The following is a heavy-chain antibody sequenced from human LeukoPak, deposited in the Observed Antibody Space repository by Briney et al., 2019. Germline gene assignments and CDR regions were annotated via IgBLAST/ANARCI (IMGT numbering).Heavy chain of an antibody. D-gene: IGHD1-26*01. V-gene: IGHV5-51*01. Sequence: GESLKISTKASGYSFTSYWIGWVRRMPGKGLQWMGIIYPGDSDTRYSPSFQGQVTISADKSSSTAYLQWSSLKASDTAMYYCARPGSGVGASDAFDIWGQGTTVTVSS. CDR2: IYPGDSDT. CDR3: ARPGSGVGASDAFDI. J-gene: IGHJ3*02. CDR1: GYSFTSYW.